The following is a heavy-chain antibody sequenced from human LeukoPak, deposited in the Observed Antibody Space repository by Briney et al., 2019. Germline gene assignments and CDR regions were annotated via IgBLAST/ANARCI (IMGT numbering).Heavy chain of an antibody. V-gene: IGHV4-34*01. CDR3: ARLPLRSGRDFWSGYSGAGHLP. CDR2: INHSGRT. D-gene: IGHD3-3*01. J-gene: IGHJ5*02. Sequence: KSSETLSLTCGVYNESFSGYYWSWIRQAPGKGLEWFGEINHSGRTNYNPSLKSRVTMSLDTSQSQFYLQLSSVTAADTAVYYCARLPLRSGRDFWSGYSGAGHLPWGQGTLVTVSS. CDR1: NESFSGYY.